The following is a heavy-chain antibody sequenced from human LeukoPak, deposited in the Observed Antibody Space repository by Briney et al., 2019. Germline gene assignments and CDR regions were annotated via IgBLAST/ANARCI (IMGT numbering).Heavy chain of an antibody. CDR3: ARDAVWGDDAFDI. CDR1: GYTFTSYY. CDR2: INPSGGST. V-gene: IGHV1-46*01. J-gene: IGHJ3*02. Sequence: ASVKVSCKASGYTFTSYYMHWVRQAPGQGLEWMGIINPSGGSTSYAQKFQGRVTMTRGTSTSTVYMELSSLRSEDTAVYYCARDAVWGDDAFDIWGQGTMVTVSS. D-gene: IGHD3-16*01.